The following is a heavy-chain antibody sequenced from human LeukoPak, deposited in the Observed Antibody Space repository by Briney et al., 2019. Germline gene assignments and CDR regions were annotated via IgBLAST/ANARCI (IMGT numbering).Heavy chain of an antibody. CDR2: IKQDGSEK. CDR1: GFTFSSYW. V-gene: IGHV3-7*01. D-gene: IGHD3-10*01. Sequence: AGGSLRLSCAASGFTFSSYWMSWVRQAPGKGLEWVANIKQDGSEKYYVDSVKGRFTISRDNAKNSLYLQMNSLRGEDTAVYYCARDLRGSDAYYFDYWGQGTLVTVSS. CDR3: ARDLRGSDAYYFDY. J-gene: IGHJ4*02.